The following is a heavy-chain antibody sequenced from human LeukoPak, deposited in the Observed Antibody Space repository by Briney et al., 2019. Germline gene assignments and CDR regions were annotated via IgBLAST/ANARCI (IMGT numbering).Heavy chain of an antibody. CDR3: ARDGVGGGYYYDSSGYTAY. Sequence: ASVNVSCKASGYTFTGYYMHWVRQAPGQGLEWMGRINPNSGGTNYAQKFQGRVTMTRDTSISTAYMELSRLRSDDTAVYYCARDGVGGGYYYDSSGYTAYWGQGTLVTVSS. CDR2: INPNSGGT. V-gene: IGHV1-2*06. CDR1: GYTFTGYY. D-gene: IGHD3-22*01. J-gene: IGHJ4*02.